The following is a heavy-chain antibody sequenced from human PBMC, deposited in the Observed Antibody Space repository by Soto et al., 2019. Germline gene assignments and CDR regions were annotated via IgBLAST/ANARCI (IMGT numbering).Heavy chain of an antibody. Sequence: GGSLRLSCAASGFTFSSYSMNWVRQAPGKGLEWVSYISSSSSTIYYADSVKGRFTISRDNAKNSLYLQMNSLRAEDTAVYYCARGRYYGSGTSTTPYFDYWGQGTLVTSPQ. CDR3: ARGRYYGSGTSTTPYFDY. V-gene: IGHV3-48*01. J-gene: IGHJ4*02. CDR2: ISSSSSTI. D-gene: IGHD3-10*01. CDR1: GFTFSSYS.